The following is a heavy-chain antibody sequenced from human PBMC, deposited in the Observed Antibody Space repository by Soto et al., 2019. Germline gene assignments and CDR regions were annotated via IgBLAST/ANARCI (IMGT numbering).Heavy chain of an antibody. Sequence: PSETLSLTCTVSGGSISSYYWSWIRQPPGKGLEWIGYIYYSGSTNYNPSLKSRVTISVDTSKNQFSLKLSSVTAADTAVYYCARDRDYYDSSGGRYYYYGMDVWGQGTTVTVS. J-gene: IGHJ6*02. CDR1: GGSISSYY. D-gene: IGHD3-22*01. CDR2: IYYSGST. CDR3: ARDRDYYDSSGGRYYYYGMDV. V-gene: IGHV4-59*01.